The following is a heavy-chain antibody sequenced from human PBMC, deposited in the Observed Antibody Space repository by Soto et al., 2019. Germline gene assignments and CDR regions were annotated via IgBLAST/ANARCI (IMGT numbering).Heavy chain of an antibody. Sequence: QVQLQESGPGLVKPSQTLSLTCTVSGGSISSGGYYWSWIRQHPGKGLEWVGYIYYSGSTYYNPSLKSRVTISVDTSKNQFSLKLSSVTAADTAVYYCARVTVYGDYLKRFDPWGQGTLVTVSS. J-gene: IGHJ5*02. D-gene: IGHD4-17*01. V-gene: IGHV4-31*03. CDR1: GGSISSGGYY. CDR2: IYYSGST. CDR3: ARVTVYGDYLKRFDP.